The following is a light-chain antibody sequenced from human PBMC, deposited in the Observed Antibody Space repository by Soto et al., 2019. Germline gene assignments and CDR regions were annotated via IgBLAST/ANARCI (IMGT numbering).Light chain of an antibody. CDR2: DVS. J-gene: IGKJ4*01. CDR1: QSVTGS. CDR3: QQRTTWPT. V-gene: IGKV3-11*01. Sequence: EIVLTQSPATLSLSPGDRATLSCRASQSVTGSLAWFQQKPGQAPRLLIYDVSRRATAIPARFSGSGSGTDFTLTISSLEPEDFAFYYCQQRTTWPTFGGGTKVEIK.